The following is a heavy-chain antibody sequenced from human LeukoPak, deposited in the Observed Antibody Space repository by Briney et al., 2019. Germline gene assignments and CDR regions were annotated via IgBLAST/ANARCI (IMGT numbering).Heavy chain of an antibody. CDR3: ARGSFGGAIVDY. Sequence: GGSLRLSCAASGFTFSSYAMHWVRQAPGKGLEWVAVISYDGSNKYYADSVKGRFTISRDNSKNTLYLQMNSLRAEDTAVYYCARGSFGGAIVDYWGQGTLVTVSS. D-gene: IGHD3-16*01. J-gene: IGHJ4*02. CDR2: ISYDGSNK. CDR1: GFTFSSYA. V-gene: IGHV3-30-3*01.